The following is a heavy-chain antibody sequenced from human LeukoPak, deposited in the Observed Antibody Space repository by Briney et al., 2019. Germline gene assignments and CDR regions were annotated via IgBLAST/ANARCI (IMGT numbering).Heavy chain of an antibody. CDR1: GFTFSSYA. CDR3: VKGYLEYYGSGNYFDY. J-gene: IGHJ4*02. CDR2: ISTNGGST. V-gene: IGHV3-64D*06. Sequence: QPGGSLRLSCSASGFTFSSYAMHWVRQAPGKGLEYVSPISTNGGSTNYADSVKGRFTISRDNSKNTLYLQMSRLRPEDTAVYYCVKGYLEYYGSGNYFDYWGQGTLVTVSS. D-gene: IGHD3-10*01.